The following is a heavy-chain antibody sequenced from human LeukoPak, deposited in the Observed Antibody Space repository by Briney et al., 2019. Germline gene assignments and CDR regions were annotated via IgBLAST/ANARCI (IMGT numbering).Heavy chain of an antibody. CDR3: AGGARTKSSSWYRNWFDP. Sequence: ASVKVSCKASGYTFTGYYMHWVRQAPGQGLEWMGWINPNSGGTNYAQKFQGRVTMTRDTSISTAYMELSSLRSEDMAVYYCAGGARTKSSSWYRNWFDPWGQGTLVTVSS. CDR1: GYTFTGYY. D-gene: IGHD6-13*01. CDR2: INPNSGGT. V-gene: IGHV1-2*02. J-gene: IGHJ5*02.